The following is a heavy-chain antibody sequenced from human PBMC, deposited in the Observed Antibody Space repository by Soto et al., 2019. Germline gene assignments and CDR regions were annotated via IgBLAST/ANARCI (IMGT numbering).Heavy chain of an antibody. CDR2: INAGNGDT. J-gene: IGHJ6*02. CDR3: ARDLRSSSWPYYYYGMDV. D-gene: IGHD6-13*01. CDR1: GYTFSSNA. Sequence: QVQLMQSGTEVKKPGASVRVSCKASGYTFSSNAMRWVRQAPGQRLEWMGWINAGNGDTKYSQKFQGRVTITRDTSASTAYMELSSLRSEDTAVYYCARDLRSSSWPYYYYGMDVWGQGTTVTVSS. V-gene: IGHV1-3*01.